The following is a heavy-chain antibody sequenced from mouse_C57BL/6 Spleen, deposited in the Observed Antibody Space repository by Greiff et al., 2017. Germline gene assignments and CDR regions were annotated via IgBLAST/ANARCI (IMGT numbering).Heavy chain of an antibody. V-gene: IGHV5-17*01. CDR2: ISSGSSTI. CDR1: GFTFSDYG. Sequence: EVQGVESGGGLVKPGGSLKLSCAASGFTFSDYGMHWVRQAPEKGLGWVAYISSGSSTIYYADTVKGRFTISRDNAKNTLFLQMTSLRSEDTAMYYCARSPYYYAMDYWGQGTSVTVSS. J-gene: IGHJ4*01. CDR3: ARSPYYYAMDY.